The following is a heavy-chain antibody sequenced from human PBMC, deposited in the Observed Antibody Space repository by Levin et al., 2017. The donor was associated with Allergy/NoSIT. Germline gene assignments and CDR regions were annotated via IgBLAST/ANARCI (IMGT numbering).Heavy chain of an antibody. CDR2: INPNSGGT. V-gene: IGHV1-2*02. J-gene: IGHJ4*02. D-gene: IGHD3-10*01. CDR1: GYTFIVYH. CDR3: ARATDFYGSGSYYNDY. Sequence: ISCKASGYTFIVYHMHWVRQAPGQGLEWMGWINPNSGGTDYSQKFQGRVTMTRDTSISTAYMELSRLSSDDTAVYFCARATDFYGSGSYYNDYWGQGTLVTVSS.